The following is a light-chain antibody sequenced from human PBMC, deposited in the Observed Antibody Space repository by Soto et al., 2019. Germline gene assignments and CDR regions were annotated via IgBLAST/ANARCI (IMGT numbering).Light chain of an antibody. J-gene: IGKJ1*01. Sequence: DIQMTQSPSSLSASVGDRFTITCRASQSISRNLNWYQQKPGTAPKLLMFGASTLQSGVPSRFSGSGSGTDFTLTITSLQPEDFATYYCQQSYNTPRTFGQGTTVDIK. V-gene: IGKV1-39*01. CDR2: GAS. CDR3: QQSYNTPRT. CDR1: QSISRN.